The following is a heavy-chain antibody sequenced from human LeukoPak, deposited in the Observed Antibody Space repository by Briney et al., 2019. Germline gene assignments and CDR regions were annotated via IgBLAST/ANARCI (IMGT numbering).Heavy chain of an antibody. CDR3: ARGLNSGYDPTLQL. CDR2: IIPIFGAA. Sequence: SVKVSCKASGGTFSSYAISWVRQAPGQGLEWMGGIIPIFGAANYAQKFQGRVTITADESTSTAYMELSSLRSEDTAVYYCARGLNSGYDPTLQLWGQGTLVTVSS. J-gene: IGHJ4*02. V-gene: IGHV1-69*13. CDR1: GGTFSSYA. D-gene: IGHD5-12*01.